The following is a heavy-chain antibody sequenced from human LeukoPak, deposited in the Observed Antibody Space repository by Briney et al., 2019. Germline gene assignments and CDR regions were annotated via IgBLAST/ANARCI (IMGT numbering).Heavy chain of an antibody. D-gene: IGHD3-22*01. J-gene: IGHJ3*01. CDR2: ISGSSSDI. Sequence: GGPLRLSCAASGFTFSVYNMHWVRKAPGKGLEWVSFISGSSSDIYYADSVKGRFTISRDNAKNSLYLQMNSLRAEDTATYYCTRDQYYSDNSGYPSDVWGQGTVVTVSS. CDR3: TRDQYYSDNSGYPSDV. CDR1: GFTFSVYN. V-gene: IGHV3-21*06.